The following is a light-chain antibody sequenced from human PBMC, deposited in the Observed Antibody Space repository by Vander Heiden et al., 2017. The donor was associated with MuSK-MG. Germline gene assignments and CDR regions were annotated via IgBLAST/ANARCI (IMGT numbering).Light chain of an antibody. Sequence: QSALTQPASVSGSPGRSITISCTGTSSDVGNYNLVSWYQHPPGEATKLMIYEVTKRPSGVSNRFSGSKSGNMASLTISGLQAEDEADYYCCSYAGSSTLVFGTGTKVTVL. CDR1: SSDVGNYNL. V-gene: IGLV2-23*02. J-gene: IGLJ1*01. CDR3: CSYAGSSTLV. CDR2: EVT.